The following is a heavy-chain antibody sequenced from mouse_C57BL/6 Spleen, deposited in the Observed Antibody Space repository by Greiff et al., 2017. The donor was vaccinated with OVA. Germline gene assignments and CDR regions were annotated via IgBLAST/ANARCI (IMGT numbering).Heavy chain of an antibody. J-gene: IGHJ2*01. CDR1: GYSFTDYN. Sequence: EVQGVESGPELVKPGASVKISCKASGYSFTDYNMNWVKQSNGKSLEWIGVINPNYGTNSYNQKFKGKATLTVDQSSSTTYMQLNSLTSEDSAVYDCVATEVAVDGWGPGPTLTVSS. D-gene: IGHD1-1*01. CDR2: INPNYGTN. CDR3: VATEVAVDG. V-gene: IGHV1-39*01.